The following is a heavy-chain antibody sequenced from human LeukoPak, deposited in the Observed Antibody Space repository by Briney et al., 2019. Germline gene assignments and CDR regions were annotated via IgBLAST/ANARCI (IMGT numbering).Heavy chain of an antibody. CDR2: IRYDGSNK. CDR1: GFTFSSYG. D-gene: IGHD6-19*01. CDR3: AKGGYSSGWFDY. Sequence: PGGSLRLSCGASGFTFSSYGMHWVRQAPGKGQEWVAFIRYDGSNKYYADSVKGRFTISRDNSKNTLYLQMNSLRAEDTAVYYCAKGGYSSGWFDYWGQGTLVTVSS. V-gene: IGHV3-30*02. J-gene: IGHJ4*02.